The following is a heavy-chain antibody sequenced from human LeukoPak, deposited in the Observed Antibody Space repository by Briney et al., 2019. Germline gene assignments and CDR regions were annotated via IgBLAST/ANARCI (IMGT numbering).Heavy chain of an antibody. CDR1: GGSFSNYY. Sequence: SETLSLTCAVYGGSFSNYYWSWIRQPPGKGLEWIGEINDSGRTNYNPSLMSRVTVSVDTSKNQFSLRLTSVTATDTAVYYCARRWNYGRNYYIDVWGNGATVSVSS. CDR3: ARRWNYGRNYYIDV. J-gene: IGHJ6*03. D-gene: IGHD1-7*01. CDR2: INDSGRT. V-gene: IGHV4-34*01.